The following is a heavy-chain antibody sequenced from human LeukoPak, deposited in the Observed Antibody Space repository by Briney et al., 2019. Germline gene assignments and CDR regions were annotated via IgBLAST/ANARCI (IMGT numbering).Heavy chain of an antibody. V-gene: IGHV4-4*02. J-gene: IGHJ4*02. CDR1: GGSMSSSTG. Sequence: PSETLSLTRAVSGGSMSSSTGWNWVRQPPGKGLEWIGEIYHSGSTNYNPSLKSRVTVSLDKSKNQFSLKLSSVTAADTALYYCAGRVEAVSGTSNLVQGTLVTVSS. D-gene: IGHD6-19*01. CDR2: IYHSGST. CDR3: AGRVEAVSGTSN.